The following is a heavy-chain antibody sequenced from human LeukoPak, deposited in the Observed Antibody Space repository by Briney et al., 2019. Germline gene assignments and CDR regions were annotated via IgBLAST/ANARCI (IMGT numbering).Heavy chain of an antibody. CDR3: ARGYYGSGHYSWFDP. D-gene: IGHD3-10*01. CDR2: INHSGST. Sequence: SETLSLTCAVYGGSFSGYYWSWIRQPPGKGLEWIGEINHSGSTNYNPSLKSRVTISVDTSKNQFSLKLSSVTAADTAVYYCARGYYGSGHYSWFDPWGQGTLVTVSS. V-gene: IGHV4-34*01. CDR1: GGSFSGYY. J-gene: IGHJ5*02.